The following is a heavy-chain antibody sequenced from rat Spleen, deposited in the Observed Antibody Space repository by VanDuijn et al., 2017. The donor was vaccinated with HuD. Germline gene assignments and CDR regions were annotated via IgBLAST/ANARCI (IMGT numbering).Heavy chain of an antibody. D-gene: IGHD4-6*01. CDR3: ARLGWGDNLSFDY. V-gene: IGHV5-7*01. J-gene: IGHJ2*01. CDR1: GFTFSDYY. Sequence: EVHLVESGGDFVQPGRSIQLSCAASGFTFSDYYMAWVRQAPTKGLEWVATISYDGSSTYYRDSVKGRFTISRDNAKSTLYLQMDSLRSEDTATYYCARLGWGDNLSFDYWGQGVMVTVSS. CDR2: ISYDGSST.